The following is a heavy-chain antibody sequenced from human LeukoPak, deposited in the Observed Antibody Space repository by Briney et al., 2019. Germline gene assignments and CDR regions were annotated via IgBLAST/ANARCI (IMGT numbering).Heavy chain of an antibody. CDR3: ARVIVPYSSGWYYSHTQHAYFDY. D-gene: IGHD6-19*01. CDR2: MNPNSGNT. V-gene: IGHV1-8*03. J-gene: IGHJ4*02. Sequence: GASVKVSCKASGYTFTSYDINWVRQATGQGLEWMGWMNPNSGNTGYAQKFQGRVTITRNTSISTAYMELRSLRSDDTAVYYCARVIVPYSSGWYYSHTQHAYFDYWGQGTLVTVSS. CDR1: GYTFTSYD.